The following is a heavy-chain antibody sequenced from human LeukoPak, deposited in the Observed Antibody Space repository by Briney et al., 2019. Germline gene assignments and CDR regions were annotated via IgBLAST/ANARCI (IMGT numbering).Heavy chain of an antibody. J-gene: IGHJ6*02. CDR1: GFTFSSYW. Sequence: GGSLRLSCAASGFTFSSYWMSWVRQAPGKGPEWVANIKQDGGEKYYVDSVKGRFTISRDKAKSSLYLQMNSLRAEDTAVYYCARSSKAESTRYSSGWYSGPPYYYGMDVWGQGTTVTVSS. V-gene: IGHV3-7*05. D-gene: IGHD6-19*01. CDR3: ARSSKAESTRYSSGWYSGPPYYYGMDV. CDR2: IKQDGGEK.